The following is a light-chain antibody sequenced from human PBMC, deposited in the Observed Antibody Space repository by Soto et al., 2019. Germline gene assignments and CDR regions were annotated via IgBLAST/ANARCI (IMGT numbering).Light chain of an antibody. CDR2: DAS. J-gene: IGKJ5*01. Sequence: VMTQSPDSLAVSPGERATLSCRASESVSRNLAWYQQKPGQAPRLLIYDASTRATGIPDRFSGGGSGTEFTLTISSLQSEDFVVYYCQQYNSWPPITFGQGTRLEI. CDR1: ESVSRN. V-gene: IGKV3-15*01. CDR3: QQYNSWPPIT.